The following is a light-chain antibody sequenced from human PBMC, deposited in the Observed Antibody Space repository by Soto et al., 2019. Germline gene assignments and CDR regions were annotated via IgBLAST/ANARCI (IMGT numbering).Light chain of an antibody. J-gene: IGLJ3*02. CDR3: SSYTSSSTPNWV. CDR2: EVS. Sequence: QSALTQPASVSGSPGQSITISCTGTSSDVGGYNYVSWYQQHPGKAPKLMIYEVSNRPSGVSNRFSGSKSGNTASLTISGFQAEDEDDYYCSSYTSSSTPNWVFGGGTKLTVL. V-gene: IGLV2-14*01. CDR1: SSDVGGYNY.